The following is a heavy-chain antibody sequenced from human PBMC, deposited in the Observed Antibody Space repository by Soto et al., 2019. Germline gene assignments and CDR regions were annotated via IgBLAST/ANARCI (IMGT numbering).Heavy chain of an antibody. D-gene: IGHD2-2*01. J-gene: IGHJ6*02. CDR2: IIPILGIA. Sequence: SVKVSCKASGGTFSSYTISWVRQAPGQGLEWMGRIIPILGIANYAQKFQGRVTITADKSTSTAYMELSSLRSEDTAVYYCARVGCSSTSCYSYYYYGMDVWGQGTTVTVSS. V-gene: IGHV1-69*02. CDR1: GGTFSSYT. CDR3: ARVGCSSTSCYSYYYYGMDV.